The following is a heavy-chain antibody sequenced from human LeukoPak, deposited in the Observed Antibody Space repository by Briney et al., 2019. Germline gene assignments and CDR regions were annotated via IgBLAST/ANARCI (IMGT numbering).Heavy chain of an antibody. Sequence: SQTLSLTCTVSGGSISSGSYYWSWIRQPAGKGLEWIGRIYTSGSTNYNPSLKSRVTISVDTSKNQFSLKLSSVTAADTAVYYCARDGGCSSTSCSNWFDPWGQGTLVTVSS. V-gene: IGHV4-61*02. CDR2: IYTSGST. CDR3: ARDGGCSSTSCSNWFDP. J-gene: IGHJ5*02. CDR1: GGSISSGSYY. D-gene: IGHD2-2*01.